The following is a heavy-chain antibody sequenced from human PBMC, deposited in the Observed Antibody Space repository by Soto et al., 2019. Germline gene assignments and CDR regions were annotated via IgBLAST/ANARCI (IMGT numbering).Heavy chain of an antibody. CDR2: IDPSGSGT. Sequence: GASVKVSCKASGYTFTSYYMHWVRQAPGQGLEWMGLIDPSGSGTTYTQKFQGRVTMTRDTSTSTVYLELTRLRSDDTAMYYCARDLARQKDLWGQGTLVTVSS. CDR3: ARDLARQKDL. J-gene: IGHJ5*02. CDR1: GYTFTSYY. V-gene: IGHV1-46*01.